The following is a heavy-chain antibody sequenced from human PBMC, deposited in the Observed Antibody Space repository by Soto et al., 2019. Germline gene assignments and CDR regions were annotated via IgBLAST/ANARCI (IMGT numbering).Heavy chain of an antibody. CDR2: MNPDSGNT. V-gene: IGHV1-8*01. Sequence: QEQLVQSGAEVKKPGAPVKVSCKASGYTFSNYNINWVRQASGQGLEWMGWMNPDSGNTGYAEKFQGRVTTTRNSSIRTAYMELSGLRSEDTAVYYCAREAASDPSFYYHYMDVGGKGTTVPVS. CDR3: AREAASDPSFYYHYMDV. D-gene: IGHD3-10*01. CDR1: GYTFSNYN. J-gene: IGHJ6*03.